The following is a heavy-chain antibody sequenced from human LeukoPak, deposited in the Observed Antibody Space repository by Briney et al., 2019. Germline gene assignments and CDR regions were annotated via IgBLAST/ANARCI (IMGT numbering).Heavy chain of an antibody. D-gene: IGHD6-13*01. J-gene: IGHJ5*02. CDR2: INHSGST. V-gene: IGHV4-34*01. Sequence: SETLSLTCAVYGGSFSGYYWSWIRQPPGKGLEWIGEINHSGSTDYNSSPKSPVTISVDTSKNQFSLKLSSVTAADTAVYYCARNGYSSSGYSCPWCTNWFDPWGQGTLVTVSS. CDR3: ARNGYSSSGYSCPWCTNWFDP. CDR1: GGSFSGYY.